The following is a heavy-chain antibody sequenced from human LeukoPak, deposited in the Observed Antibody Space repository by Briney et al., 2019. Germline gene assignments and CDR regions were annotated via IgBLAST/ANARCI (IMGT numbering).Heavy chain of an antibody. Sequence: GASVTVSCKASGYTFTSYGISWVQQAPGQGLEWMGWISAYNGNTNYAQRLQGRVTMTTDTSTSTAYMELRSLRSDDTAVYYCARVNRKSGWFDPWGQGTLVTVSS. CDR3: ARVNRKSGWFDP. J-gene: IGHJ5*02. CDR2: ISAYNGNT. D-gene: IGHD2/OR15-2a*01. CDR1: GYTFTSYG. V-gene: IGHV1-18*01.